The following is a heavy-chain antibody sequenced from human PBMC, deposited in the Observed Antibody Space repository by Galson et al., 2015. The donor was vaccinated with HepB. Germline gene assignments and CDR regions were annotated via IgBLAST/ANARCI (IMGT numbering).Heavy chain of an antibody. Sequence: SLRLSCAASGFDFSNAWMNWVRQAPGKGLEWVARIKSKSDGGTIDHAAPVKGRFRLSRDDSINTLDLQMNSLKTEDTAVYYCSTTYYGPGSTGDYWGQGTLVTVSS. CDR3: STTYYGPGSTGDY. V-gene: IGHV3-15*05. CDR2: IKSKSDGGTI. D-gene: IGHD3-10*01. CDR1: GFDFSNAW. J-gene: IGHJ4*02.